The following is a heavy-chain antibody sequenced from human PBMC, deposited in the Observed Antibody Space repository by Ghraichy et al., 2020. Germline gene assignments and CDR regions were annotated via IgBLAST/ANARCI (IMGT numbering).Heavy chain of an antibody. Sequence: GGSLRLSCAASGFTFSSYWMSWVRQAPGKGLEWVANIKQDGSEKYYVDSVKGRFTISRDNAKNSLYLQMNSLRAEDTAVYYCASLEPPPGGEYYFDYWGQGTLVTVSS. CDR3: ASLEPPPGGEYYFDY. CDR2: IKQDGSEK. J-gene: IGHJ4*02. CDR1: GFTFSSYW. V-gene: IGHV3-7*01. D-gene: IGHD3-10*01.